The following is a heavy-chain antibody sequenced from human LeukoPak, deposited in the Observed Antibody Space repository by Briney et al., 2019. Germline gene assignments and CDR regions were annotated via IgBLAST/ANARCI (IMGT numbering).Heavy chain of an antibody. J-gene: IGHJ4*02. CDR2: IWYDGSNK. D-gene: IGHD3-22*01. CDR3: AKGSYYDSSGYVDY. Sequence: PGGSLRLSCAASGFTFSSYCMRWVRQAPGKGLEWVAVIWYDGSNKYYADSVKGRFTISRDNSKNTLYLQMNSLRAEDTAVYYCAKGSYYDSSGYVDYWGQGTLVTVSS. CDR1: GFTFSSYC. V-gene: IGHV3-33*06.